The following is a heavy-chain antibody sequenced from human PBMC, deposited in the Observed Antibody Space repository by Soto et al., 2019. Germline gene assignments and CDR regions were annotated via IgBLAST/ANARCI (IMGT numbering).Heavy chain of an antibody. Sequence: PSETLSLTCSVSGDYIHVGGYYWTWIRQRPGRGLEWMGYIYYTGKTYYNPSLESRLTMSVDRSKNQFSLRLTSVTAADTAVYFCGRDLTSNANCIDPWGQGTLVTVS. J-gene: IGHJ5*02. CDR2: IYYTGKT. CDR3: GRDLTSNANCIDP. CDR1: GDYIHVGGYY. V-gene: IGHV4-30-4*01. D-gene: IGHD2-2*01.